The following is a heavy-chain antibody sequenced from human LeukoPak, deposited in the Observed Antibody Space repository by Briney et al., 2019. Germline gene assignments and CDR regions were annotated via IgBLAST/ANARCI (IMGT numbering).Heavy chain of an antibody. CDR1: GFTFSDHY. D-gene: IGHD6-13*01. Sequence: GGSLRPSCAASGFTFSDHYMDWVRQAPGKGLEWVGRSRDKANSYTTDYAASVKGRFTISRDDSKNSLSLQMNSLKSEDTAVYYCAKLSPYGSSWHSWGQGTMVTVSS. CDR3: AKLSPYGSSWHS. J-gene: IGHJ3*01. V-gene: IGHV3-72*01. CDR2: SRDKANSYTT.